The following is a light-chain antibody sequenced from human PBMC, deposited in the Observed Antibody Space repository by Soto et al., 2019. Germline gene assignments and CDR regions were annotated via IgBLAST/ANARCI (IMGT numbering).Light chain of an antibody. V-gene: IGLV2-14*03. J-gene: IGLJ1*01. Sequence: QSVLTQPPSVSAAPGQKVTISCSGSSSNIGNNYVSWYQQHPGKAPKLMIYDVSNRPSGVSNRFSGSKSGNTASLTISGLQAEDEADYYCSSYTSSSLHVFGTGTKVTVL. CDR1: SSNIGNNY. CDR3: SSYTSSSLHV. CDR2: DVS.